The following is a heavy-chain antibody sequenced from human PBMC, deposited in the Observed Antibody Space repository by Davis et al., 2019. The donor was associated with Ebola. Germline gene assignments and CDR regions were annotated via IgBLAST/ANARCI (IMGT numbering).Heavy chain of an antibody. D-gene: IGHD6-19*01. CDR1: GFTLSTCG. Sequence: PGGSLRLSCAASGFTLSTCGLSWVRQAPGKGLEWVAAFSGRSGRTYFADSVKGRFTISRDSSEDTVYLQMNNLRVEDTAIYYCGKETPYSGRYTVDYWGRGTLVTVSS. CDR3: GKETPYSGRYTVDY. J-gene: IGHJ4*02. V-gene: IGHV3-23*01. CDR2: FSGRSGRT.